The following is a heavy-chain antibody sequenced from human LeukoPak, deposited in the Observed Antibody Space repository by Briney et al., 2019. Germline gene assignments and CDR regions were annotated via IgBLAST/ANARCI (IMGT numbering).Heavy chain of an antibody. Sequence: ASVKVSCKASGGTFSSYAISWVRQAPGQGLEWMGWINPNSGGTNYAQKFQGRVTMTRDTSISTAYMELSSLRSDDTAVYYCAQIEYSSSATHMDVWGKGTTVTVSS. CDR3: AQIEYSSSATHMDV. D-gene: IGHD6-6*01. CDR2: INPNSGGT. J-gene: IGHJ6*03. V-gene: IGHV1-2*02. CDR1: GGTFSSYA.